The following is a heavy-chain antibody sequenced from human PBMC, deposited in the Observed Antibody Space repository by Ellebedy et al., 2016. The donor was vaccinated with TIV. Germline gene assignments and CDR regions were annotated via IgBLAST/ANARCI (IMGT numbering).Heavy chain of an antibody. CDR3: ARGRTSYGP. CDR2: IKQDGSEK. D-gene: IGHD3/OR15-3a*01. V-gene: IGHV3-7*01. CDR1: GFTFSSYW. Sequence: GESLKISCAVSGFTFSSYWVTWVRQAPGKGLDWVATIKQDGSEKYYVDSVKGRFTISRDNAKNSLYLQMHSLRAEDTAVYYCARGRTSYGPWGQGTLVIVSS. J-gene: IGHJ5*02.